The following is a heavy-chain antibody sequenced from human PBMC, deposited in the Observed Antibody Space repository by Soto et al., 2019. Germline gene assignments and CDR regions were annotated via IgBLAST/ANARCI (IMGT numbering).Heavy chain of an antibody. CDR3: ARSPMLRESDFDY. Sequence: GGSLRLSCAASGFTFSSYSMNWVRQAPGKGLGWVSSISSSSSYIYYADSVKGRFTISRDNAKNSLYLQMNSLRAEDTAVYYCARSPMLRESDFDYWGQGTLVTVSS. CDR2: ISSSSSYI. D-gene: IGHD2-8*01. V-gene: IGHV3-21*01. CDR1: GFTFSSYS. J-gene: IGHJ4*02.